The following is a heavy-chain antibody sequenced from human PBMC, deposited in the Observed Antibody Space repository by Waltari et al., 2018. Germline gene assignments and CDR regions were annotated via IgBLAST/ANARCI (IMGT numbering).Heavy chain of an antibody. Sequence: QVQLVQSGSELKKPGASVKVSCKASGYTFTSYAMNWVRQAPGQGLEWMGVINTNPANPTYAQVFTGRFVFSLDTSVSTAYLQISSLKAEAPAVYYCARERGGYGGAPPDYWGQGTLVTVSS. V-gene: IGHV7-4-1*02. CDR1: GYTFTSYA. J-gene: IGHJ4*02. CDR3: ARERGGYGGAPPDY. CDR2: INTNPANP. D-gene: IGHD3-16*01.